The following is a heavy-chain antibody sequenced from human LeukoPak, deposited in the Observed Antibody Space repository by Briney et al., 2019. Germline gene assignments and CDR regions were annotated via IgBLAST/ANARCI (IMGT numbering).Heavy chain of an antibody. V-gene: IGHV1-18*01. CDR1: GYTFTSYG. J-gene: IGHJ4*02. CDR2: ISAYNGNT. D-gene: IGHD3-22*01. CDR3: ASLGSPPILDDSSGYYGN. Sequence: ASVKVSCKTSGYTFTSYGISRVRQAPGQGLEWMGWISAYNGNTNYAQKLQGRVTMTTDTSTSTAYMELRSLRSDDTAVYYCASLGSPPILDDSSGYYGNWGQGTLVTVSS.